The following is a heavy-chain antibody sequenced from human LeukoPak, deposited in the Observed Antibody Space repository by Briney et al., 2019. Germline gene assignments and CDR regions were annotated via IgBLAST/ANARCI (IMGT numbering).Heavy chain of an antibody. CDR3: ARSQRKLRYFDWLFDY. CDR2: IIPILGIA. D-gene: IGHD3-9*01. J-gene: IGHJ4*02. CDR1: GGTFSSYA. V-gene: IGHV1-69*04. Sequence: SVKVSCKASGGTFSSYAISWVRQAPGQGLEWMGRIIPILGIANYAQKFQGRVTITADKSTSTAYMELSSLRSEDTAVYYCARSQRKLRYFDWLFDYWGQGTLVTVSS.